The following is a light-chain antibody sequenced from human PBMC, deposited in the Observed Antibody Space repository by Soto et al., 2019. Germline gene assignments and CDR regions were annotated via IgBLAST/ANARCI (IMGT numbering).Light chain of an antibody. Sequence: QSALTQPASVSGSPGQSITISYTGTSSDVGCYNYVSWYQQHPGKAPILMIYDVSNRPSGVSNRFSGSKSGNTASLTISGLQAEDEAAYYCSSYTSSSTLVFGGGTKLTVL. CDR2: DVS. V-gene: IGLV2-14*01. CDR1: SSDVGCYNY. CDR3: SSYTSSSTLV. J-gene: IGLJ2*01.